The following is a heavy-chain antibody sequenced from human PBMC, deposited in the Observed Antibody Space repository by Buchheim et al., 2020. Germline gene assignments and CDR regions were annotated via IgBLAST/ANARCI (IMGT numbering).Heavy chain of an antibody. Sequence: QVQLQESGPGLLKPSQTLSLTYTVSGGSISSDGYYWSWIRQHPGKGLEWIAYIYYTGSTYYNPSLKSRVTISVDTSKNQFSLKLNSVTAADTAVYYCARDRAVAATAYYGMDVWGQGTT. J-gene: IGHJ6*02. D-gene: IGHD6-19*01. CDR2: IYYTGST. V-gene: IGHV4-31*03. CDR3: ARDRAVAATAYYGMDV. CDR1: GGSISSDGYY.